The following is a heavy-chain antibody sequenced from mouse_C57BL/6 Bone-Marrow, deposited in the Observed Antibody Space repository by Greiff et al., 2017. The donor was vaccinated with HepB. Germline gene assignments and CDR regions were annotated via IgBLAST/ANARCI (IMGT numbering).Heavy chain of an antibody. Sequence: QVQLQQSGPELVKPGASVKISCKASGYAFSSSWMNWVKQRPGKGLEWLGRIYPGDGDTNYNGKFKGKATLTADKSSSTAYMQLSSLTSEDSAVYFCARFRNYYGSTYFDYWGQGTTLTVSS. CDR1: GYAFSSSW. CDR3: ARFRNYYGSTYFDY. D-gene: IGHD1-1*01. V-gene: IGHV1-82*01. CDR2: IYPGDGDT. J-gene: IGHJ2*01.